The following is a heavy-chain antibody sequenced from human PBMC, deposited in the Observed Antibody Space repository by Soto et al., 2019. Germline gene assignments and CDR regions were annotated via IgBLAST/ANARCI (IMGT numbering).Heavy chain of an antibody. Sequence: EVQLVESGGGQVKPGGSLRLSCAASGFSFSTYSMNWVRQAPGKGLEWVSSIHSSSRYIYYADSVKGRCTISRDNAKNSLFLQMSSLRAEDTAVYYCARGSQNFWMREAAFDIWGQGTMVSVSS. D-gene: IGHD3-3*01. V-gene: IGHV3-21*01. J-gene: IGHJ3*02. CDR2: IHSSSRYI. CDR3: ARGSQNFWMREAAFDI. CDR1: GFSFSTYS.